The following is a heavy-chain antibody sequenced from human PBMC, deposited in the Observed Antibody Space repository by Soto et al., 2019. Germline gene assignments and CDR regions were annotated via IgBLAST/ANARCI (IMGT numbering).Heavy chain of an antibody. CDR2: IYQGGTT. J-gene: IGHJ4*01. V-gene: IGHV4-38-2*02. CDR3: AKAHVMVVDGSTFDY. CDR1: AYFISRGSY. D-gene: IGHD6-19*01. Sequence: SETRSLASTVSAYFISRGSYGCGIRQPPGMGPEWIATIYQGGTTFYNPSLKSRVTVSVDKSNNPFSLKLRSVTAADTAVYYCAKAHVMVVDGSTFDYWGHGTLVTVSS.